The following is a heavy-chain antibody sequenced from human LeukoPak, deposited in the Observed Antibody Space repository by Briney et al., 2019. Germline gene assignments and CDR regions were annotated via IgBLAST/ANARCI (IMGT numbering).Heavy chain of an antibody. V-gene: IGHV3-48*02. CDR1: GFMFSRYG. CDR2: ISSRGGTT. CDR3: ARVQGDCNATTCLLRHVDV. Sequence: PGGSLRLSCAASGFMFSRYGVNWVGQAPGKGLEWVSYISSRGGTTYYADSVKGRFTMSRDNGKNLVFLQMEGLRDEDTAIYYCARVQGDCNATTCLLRHVDVWGKGTTVSVSS. J-gene: IGHJ6*04. D-gene: IGHD2/OR15-2a*01.